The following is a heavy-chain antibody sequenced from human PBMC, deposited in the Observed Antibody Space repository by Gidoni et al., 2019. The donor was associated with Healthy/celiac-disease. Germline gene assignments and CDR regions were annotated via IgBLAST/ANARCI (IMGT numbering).Heavy chain of an antibody. CDR1: GYTFTSYG. D-gene: IGHD3-3*01. Sequence: QVQLVQSGAEVKKPGASVKVSCKASGYTFTSYGISWVRQAPGQGLERMGWISAYNGNTNYAQTLQGRVTMTTDTSTSTAYMELRSLRSDDTAVYYCARNVEIWSGGNWFDPWGQGTLVTVSS. J-gene: IGHJ5*02. V-gene: IGHV1-18*01. CDR2: ISAYNGNT. CDR3: ARNVEIWSGGNWFDP.